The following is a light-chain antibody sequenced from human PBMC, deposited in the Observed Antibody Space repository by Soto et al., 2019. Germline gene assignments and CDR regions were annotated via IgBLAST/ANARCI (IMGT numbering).Light chain of an antibody. CDR2: AAS. V-gene: IGKV1-6*01. Sequence: AIQMTQSPSSLSASVGDRVTITCRASQGIRNDLGWYQQKPGKAPKLLIYAASTLQSGVPSRFSGSGFGTDFTLTVSSLQPEDIATYFCLQDSVYPWTFGHGTKVDIK. J-gene: IGKJ1*01. CDR1: QGIRND. CDR3: LQDSVYPWT.